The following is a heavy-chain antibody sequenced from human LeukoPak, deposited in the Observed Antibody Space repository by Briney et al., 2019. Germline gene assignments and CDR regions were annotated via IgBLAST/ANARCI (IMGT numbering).Heavy chain of an antibody. J-gene: IGHJ1*01. D-gene: IGHD6-19*01. CDR2: INPNSGGT. V-gene: IGHV1-2*02. CDR3: ARVEQFIAVAGKVSQAFQH. CDR1: GYTFTGYY. Sequence: GASVKVSCKASGYTFTGYYMHWVRQAPGQGLEWMGWINPNSGGTNYAQKFQGRVTMTRDTSTSTVYMELSSLRSEDTAVYYCARVEQFIAVAGKVSQAFQHWGQGTLVTVSS.